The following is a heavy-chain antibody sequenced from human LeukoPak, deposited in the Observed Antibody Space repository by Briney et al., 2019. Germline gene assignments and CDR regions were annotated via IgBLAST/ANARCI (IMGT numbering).Heavy chain of an antibody. CDR2: IFHSGTT. CDR1: GGSISSSDYY. Sequence: SGTLSLTCTVSGGSISSSDYYWGWIRQPPGKGLEWIGNIFHSGTTYYDPSPKSRVIISVDTSKNQFSLKLSSVTAADTALYYCARHNFRNGYNSPFDYWGQGTLVTVSS. J-gene: IGHJ4*02. D-gene: IGHD5-24*01. CDR3: ARHNFRNGYNSPFDY. V-gene: IGHV4-39*01.